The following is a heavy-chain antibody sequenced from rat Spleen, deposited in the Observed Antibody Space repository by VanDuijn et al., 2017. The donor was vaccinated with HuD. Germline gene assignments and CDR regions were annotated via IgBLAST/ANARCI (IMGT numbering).Heavy chain of an antibody. V-gene: IGHV5-29*01. D-gene: IGHD1-11*01. Sequence: EVQLVESGGGLVQPGRSLKLSCEASGFTFSNYGMHWIRQAPKKGLEWVASISYDGGRTYYRDSVKGRFTISRDNAKRSLYLQMDSLRSEDTANYYCARHRNYGGIPFDYWGQGVMVTVSS. CDR1: GFTFSNYG. CDR3: ARHRNYGGIPFDY. J-gene: IGHJ2*01. CDR2: ISYDGGRT.